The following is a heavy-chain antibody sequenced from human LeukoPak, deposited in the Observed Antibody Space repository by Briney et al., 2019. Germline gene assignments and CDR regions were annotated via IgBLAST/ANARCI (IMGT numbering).Heavy chain of an antibody. CDR1: GFTFSSYG. V-gene: IGHV3-30*02. D-gene: IGHD3-22*01. CDR3: AKDLYYYDSSGLYFDY. CDR2: IRYDGSNK. Sequence: GGSLRLXCAASGFTFSSYGMHWVRQAPGKGLEWVAFIRYDGSNKYYADSVKGRFTISRDNSKYTLYLQMNSLRAEDTAVYYCAKDLYYYDSSGLYFDYWGQGTLVTVSS. J-gene: IGHJ4*02.